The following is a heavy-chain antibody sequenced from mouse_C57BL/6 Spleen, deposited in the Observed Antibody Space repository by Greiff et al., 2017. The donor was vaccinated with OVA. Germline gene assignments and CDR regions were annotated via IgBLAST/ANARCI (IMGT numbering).Heavy chain of an antibody. CDR2: INYDGSST. J-gene: IGHJ1*03. CDR1: GFTFSDYY. CDR3: ARERGYYYGSSYWYFDV. Sequence: DVMLVESAGGLVQPGSSMKLSCTASGFTFSDYYMAWVRQVPEKGLEWVANINYDGSSTYYLDSLKSRFIISRDNAKNILYLQMSSLKSEDTATYYCARERGYYYGSSYWYFDVWGTGTTVTVSS. D-gene: IGHD1-1*01. V-gene: IGHV5-16*01.